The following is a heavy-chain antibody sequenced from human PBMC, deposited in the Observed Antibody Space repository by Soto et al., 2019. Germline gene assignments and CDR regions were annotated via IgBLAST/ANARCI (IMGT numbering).Heavy chain of an antibody. CDR1: GGSISSGRYY. V-gene: IGHV4-31*03. Sequence: QVQLQESGPGLVKPSQTLSLTCTVSGGSISSGRYYWSWIRQHPGKGLEWIGYIYYSGSTYYNPSHQTRVTLSIDTSKTQVSLRLTSVTAADTAVYYCARERNDFSSVASWFDPWGQAILVTVAS. J-gene: IGHJ5*02. CDR2: IYYSGST. CDR3: ARERNDFSSVASWFDP. D-gene: IGHD3-3*01.